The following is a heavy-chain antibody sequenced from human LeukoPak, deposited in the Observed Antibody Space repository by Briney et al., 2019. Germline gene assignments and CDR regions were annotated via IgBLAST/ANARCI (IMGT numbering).Heavy chain of an antibody. Sequence: SQTLSLTCTVSGDSISNDDFYRSWIRQSPGKGLEWIGYIYYSGNTYYNPSLESRVTISVDTSKNQFSLKLSSVTAADTAVYYCARDTHDYPYYMDVWGKGTTVTVSS. D-gene: IGHD2-2*02. CDR3: ARDTHDYPYYMDV. CDR2: IYYSGNT. J-gene: IGHJ6*03. CDR1: GDSISNDDFY. V-gene: IGHV4-30-4*08.